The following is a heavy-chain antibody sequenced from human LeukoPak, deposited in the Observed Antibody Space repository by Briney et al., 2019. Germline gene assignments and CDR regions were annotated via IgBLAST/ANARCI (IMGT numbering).Heavy chain of an antibody. J-gene: IGHJ4*02. Sequence: GGSLRLPCAASGFTFSSYGMHWVRQAPGKGLEWVAVIWYDGSNKYYADSVKGRFTISRDNSKNTLYLQMNSLAAEDTAVYYCATDGHSGYLLGEVAPDYWGQGTLVTVSS. V-gene: IGHV3-33*01. CDR1: GFTFSSYG. D-gene: IGHD3-22*01. CDR2: IWYDGSNK. CDR3: ATDGHSGYLLGEVAPDY.